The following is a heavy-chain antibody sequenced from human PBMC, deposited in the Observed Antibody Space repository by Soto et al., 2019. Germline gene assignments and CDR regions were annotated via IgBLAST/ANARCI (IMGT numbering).Heavy chain of an antibody. D-gene: IGHD5-18*01. CDR1: GFTFSTYG. CDR2: IWYDGSNK. CDR3: ARSPAGYSYGYGDDY. V-gene: IGHV3-33*01. J-gene: IGHJ4*02. Sequence: GGSLRLSCAASGFTFSTYGMHWVRQAPGKGLEWVAVIWYDGSNKYYADSVKGRFTISRDNSNNTLYLQMNSLRAEDTAVYYCARSPAGYSYGYGDDYWGQGTLVTVSS.